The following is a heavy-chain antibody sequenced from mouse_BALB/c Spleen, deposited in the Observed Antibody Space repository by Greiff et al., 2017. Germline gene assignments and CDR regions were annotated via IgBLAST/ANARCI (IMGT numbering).Heavy chain of an antibody. CDR3: VRHPDY. CDR1: GFTFNTYA. J-gene: IGHJ2*01. V-gene: IGHV10-1*02. CDR2: IRSKSNNYAT. Sequence: EVQVVESGGGLVQPKGSLKLSCAASGFTFNTYAMNWVRRAPGKGLEWVALIRSKSNNYATYYADSVKDRFTISRDDSQSMLYLQMNNLKTEDTAMYYCVRHPDYWGQGTTLTVSS.